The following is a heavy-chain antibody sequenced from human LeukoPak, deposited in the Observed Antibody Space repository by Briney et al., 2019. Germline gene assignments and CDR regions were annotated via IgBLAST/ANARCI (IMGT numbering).Heavy chain of an antibody. Sequence: SSETLSLTCTVSGGSISSGSYYWSWIRQPAGKGLEWIGRIYTSGSTNYNPSLTSRLTISVDTSKNQFSLKLSSVTAADTAVYYCARLGRYCSSTSCYASDIWGQGTMVTVSS. CDR1: GGSISSGSYY. CDR3: ARLGRYCSSTSCYASDI. CDR2: IYTSGST. J-gene: IGHJ3*02. D-gene: IGHD2-2*01. V-gene: IGHV4-61*02.